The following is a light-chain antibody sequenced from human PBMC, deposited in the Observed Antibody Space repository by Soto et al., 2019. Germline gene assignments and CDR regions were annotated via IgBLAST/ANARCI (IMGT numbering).Light chain of an antibody. V-gene: IGKV3-20*01. CDR1: QSISSY. Sequence: EIVLTQSPGTLSLSPGERATLSCRASQSISSYLAWYQQKPGQTPRLLIYGASSRATGIPDRFSGGGSGTDFTLTISRLEPEDFAVYYCQQYGSSPQTFGQGTKVEIK. CDR3: QQYGSSPQT. J-gene: IGKJ1*01. CDR2: GAS.